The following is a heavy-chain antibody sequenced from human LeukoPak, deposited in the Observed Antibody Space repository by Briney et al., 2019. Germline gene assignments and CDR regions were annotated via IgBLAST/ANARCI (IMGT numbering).Heavy chain of an antibody. CDR1: GYTFTGYY. V-gene: IGHV1-2*02. D-gene: IGHD6-13*01. CDR3: ARVSSWYRFYFDY. J-gene: IGHJ4*02. Sequence: ASVKVSCKASGYTFTGYYMHWVRQAPGQGLEWMGWINPNSGGTNYAPKFQGRVTMTRDTSISTAYMELSRLRSDDTAVYYCARVSSWYRFYFDYWGQGTLVTVSS. CDR2: INPNSGGT.